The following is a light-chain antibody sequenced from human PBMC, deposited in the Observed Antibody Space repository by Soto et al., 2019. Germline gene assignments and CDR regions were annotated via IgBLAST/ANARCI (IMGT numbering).Light chain of an antibody. CDR1: SSNIGRNT. CDR3: AAWDDSLNGVV. CDR2: SNN. V-gene: IGLV1-44*01. J-gene: IGLJ2*01. Sequence: QSVLTQPPSASVTPGQRVTVSCSGNSSNIGRNTVNWYRQLPGTAPKLLMYSNNQRPSGVPDRFSGSKSGTSASLAISGLQSEDEADYYCAAWDDSLNGVVFGGGTKLTVL.